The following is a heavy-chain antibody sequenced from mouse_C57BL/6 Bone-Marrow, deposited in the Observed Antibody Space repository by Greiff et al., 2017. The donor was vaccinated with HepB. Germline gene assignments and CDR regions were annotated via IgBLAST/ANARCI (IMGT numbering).Heavy chain of an antibody. CDR3: ARHVRYYGSSDFDV. CDR2: ISNGGGST. D-gene: IGHD1-1*01. J-gene: IGHJ1*03. V-gene: IGHV5-12*01. Sequence: EVQLVESGGGLVQPGGSLKLSCAASGFTFSDYYMYWVRQTPEKRLEWVAYISNGGGSTYYPDTVKGRFTISRDNAKNTLYLQMSRLKSEDTAMYYCARHVRYYGSSDFDVWGTGTTVTVSS. CDR1: GFTFSDYY.